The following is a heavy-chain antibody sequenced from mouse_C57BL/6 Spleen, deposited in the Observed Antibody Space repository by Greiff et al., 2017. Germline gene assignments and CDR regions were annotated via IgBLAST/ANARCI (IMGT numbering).Heavy chain of an antibody. CDR2: IRNKANGYTT. CDR3: VKAPLIPTVVGGYFDV. Sequence: EVQRVESGGGLVQPGASLRLSCAASGFTFTVYYMSWVRQPPGKAPEWLALIRNKANGYTTEYTASVKGRFTISRDNSQNILYLQMNTLRAEDSATYYCVKAPLIPTVVGGYFDVWCTGTPVTVSS. CDR1: GFTFTVYY. D-gene: IGHD1-1*01. J-gene: IGHJ1*03. V-gene: IGHV7-4*01.